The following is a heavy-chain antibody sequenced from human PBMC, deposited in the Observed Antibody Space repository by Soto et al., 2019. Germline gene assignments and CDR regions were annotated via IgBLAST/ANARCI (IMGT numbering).Heavy chain of an antibody. CDR3: ARDGPMQQLGQSYQF. CDR2: INQGGSET. V-gene: IGHV3-7*01. J-gene: IGHJ1*01. D-gene: IGHD2-2*01. CDR1: GFPFTVFW. Sequence: EVQLVESGGALVQPGGSLRLSCAASGFPFTVFWMSWVRRVPGKGLEWLANINQGGSETYYVDSVKGRFTISRDNAANLVYLEMNSLRAEDTAVYYCARDGPMQQLGQSYQFWGQGTLVTVSS.